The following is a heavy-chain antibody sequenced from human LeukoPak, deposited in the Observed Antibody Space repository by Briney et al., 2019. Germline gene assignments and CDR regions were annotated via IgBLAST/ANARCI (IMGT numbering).Heavy chain of an antibody. CDR3: SREWGNGNDLRPDS. CDR1: GFTFREFA. CDR2: IRSSIYGGTP. Sequence: GGSLRLSCTSSGFTFREFAVGWFRQAPGKGLEWIGFIRSSIYGGTPKAAASVKGRFIFSRDESKGVAYLRMNSLKTDDTAVYYCSREWGNGNDLRPDSWGQGTLVTVSS. D-gene: IGHD1-1*01. V-gene: IGHV3-49*03. J-gene: IGHJ4*02.